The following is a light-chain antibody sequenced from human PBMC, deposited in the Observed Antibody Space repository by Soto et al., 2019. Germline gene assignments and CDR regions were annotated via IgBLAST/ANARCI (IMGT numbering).Light chain of an antibody. J-gene: IGKJ1*01. CDR2: AAS. CDR3: QQYYSYPHT. V-gene: IGKV1-8*01. Sequence: AIRMTQSPSSFSASTGDRVTITCRASQGISSYLAWYQQKPGKAPKLLIYAASTLQSGVPSRFSGSGSGTDFTLTISSLQSEDFATYYCQQYYSYPHTFGPGTKVEIK. CDR1: QGISSY.